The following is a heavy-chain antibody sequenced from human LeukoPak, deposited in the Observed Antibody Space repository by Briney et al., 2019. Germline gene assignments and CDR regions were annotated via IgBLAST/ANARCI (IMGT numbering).Heavy chain of an antibody. CDR3: ARDSSGYYYVSAFDI. J-gene: IGHJ3*02. D-gene: IGHD3-22*01. CDR1: GGSISSSSYY. Sequence: SETLSLTCTVSGGSISSSSYYWGWIRQPPWKGLEWIGSIYYSGSTYYNPSLKSRVTISVDTSKNQFSLKLSSVTAADTAVYYCARDSSGYYYVSAFDIWGQGTMVTVSS. CDR2: IYYSGST. V-gene: IGHV4-39*07.